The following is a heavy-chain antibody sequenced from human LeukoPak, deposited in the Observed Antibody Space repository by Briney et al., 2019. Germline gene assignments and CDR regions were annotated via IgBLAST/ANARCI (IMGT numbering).Heavy chain of an antibody. CDR3: ARVGDEDAFDI. V-gene: IGHV3-64*02. J-gene: IGHJ3*02. Sequence: PGGSLRLSCAASAFTFSSYSMHWVRQAPGKGLEYVSAISSNGGRTYYADSVKGRFTISRDNSKNTLYLQMGSLRAEDMAVYYCARVGDEDAFDIWGQGTMVTVSS. CDR2: ISSNGGRT. D-gene: IGHD2-21*01. CDR1: AFTFSSYS.